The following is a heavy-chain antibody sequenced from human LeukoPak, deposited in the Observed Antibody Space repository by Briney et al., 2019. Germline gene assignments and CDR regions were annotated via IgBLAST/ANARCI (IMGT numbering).Heavy chain of an antibody. D-gene: IGHD4-11*01. J-gene: IGHJ4*02. CDR2: INPNSGGT. CDR1: GYTFTGYY. Sequence: ASVKVSCKASGYTFTGYYMHWVRQAPRQGLEWMGWINPNSGGTNYAQKFQGRVTMTGDTSISTAYMELSRLRSDDTAVYYCARRGHYSNYGADYWGQGTLVTVSS. CDR3: ARRGHYSNYGADY. V-gene: IGHV1-2*02.